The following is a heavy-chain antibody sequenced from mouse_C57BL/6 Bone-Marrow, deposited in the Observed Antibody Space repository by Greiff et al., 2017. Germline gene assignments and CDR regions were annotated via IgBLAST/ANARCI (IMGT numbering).Heavy chain of an antibody. CDR3: ARKERNYYGSSAWFAY. Sequence: QVQLKQSGAELARPGASVKLSCKASGYTFTSYGISWVKQRTGQGLEWIGEIYPRSGNTYYNEKFKGKATLTADKSSSTAYMELRSLTAEDSAVYFCARKERNYYGSSAWFAYWGQGTLVTVSA. V-gene: IGHV1-81*01. J-gene: IGHJ3*01. CDR2: IYPRSGNT. D-gene: IGHD1-1*01. CDR1: GYTFTSYG.